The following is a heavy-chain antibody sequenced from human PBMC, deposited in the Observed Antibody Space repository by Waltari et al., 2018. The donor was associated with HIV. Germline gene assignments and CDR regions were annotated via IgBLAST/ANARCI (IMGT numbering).Heavy chain of an antibody. D-gene: IGHD4-17*01. CDR1: GGAISSGDYY. Sequence: QVQLQESGPGLVKPSQTLSLTCTVPGGAISSGDYYWSGIRQPPGKGLEWIGYIYYSGSTYYNPSLKSRVTISVDRSKNQFSLKLSSVTAADTAVYYCASEMTTVTTYYWGQGTLVTVSS. J-gene: IGHJ4*02. CDR3: ASEMTTVTTYY. V-gene: IGHV4-30-4*08. CDR2: IYYSGST.